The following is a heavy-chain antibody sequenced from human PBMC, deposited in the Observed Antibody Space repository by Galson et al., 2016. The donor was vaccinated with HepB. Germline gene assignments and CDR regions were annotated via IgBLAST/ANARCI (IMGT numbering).Heavy chain of an antibody. Sequence: SLRLSCAASGFTFDDYTMHWVRQAPGKGLEWVALILHDGSKKYYADSVKGRFTISRDSSENTLYLQMRSLRTEDTALYYCARIRGEKTISRGLGSWGQGTLVTVSS. J-gene: IGHJ5*02. CDR2: ILHDGSKK. CDR1: GFTFDDYT. D-gene: IGHD3-16*01. V-gene: IGHV3-30*04. CDR3: ARIRGEKTISRGLGS.